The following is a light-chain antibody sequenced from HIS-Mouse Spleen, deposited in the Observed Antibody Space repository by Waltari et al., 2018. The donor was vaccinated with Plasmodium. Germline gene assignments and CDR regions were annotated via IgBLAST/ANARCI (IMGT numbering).Light chain of an antibody. CDR1: SSNIGSNT. CDR3: AAWDDSLNGVV. CDR2: SNN. V-gene: IGLV1-44*01. Sequence: QSVLTQPPSASGTPGQRVTISCSGSSSNIGSNTVNRYQQLPGTAPKLLLYSNNQLPPGVPSRFAGSKAGTSASLAISGLQSEDEADYYCAAWDDSLNGVVFGGGTKLTVL. J-gene: IGLJ2*01.